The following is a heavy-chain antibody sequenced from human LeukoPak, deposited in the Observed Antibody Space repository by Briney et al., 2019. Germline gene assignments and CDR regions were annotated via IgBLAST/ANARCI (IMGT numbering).Heavy chain of an antibody. V-gene: IGHV1-18*01. CDR1: GDSFSNYG. D-gene: IGHD1-26*01. Sequence: ASVKVSCKASGDSFSNYGFTWVRQAPGQGLEWMGWISADSGNRYYAQNFQHRVTMTTDTSTSTGYMELRRLRSDDTAVYYCAGGSYLWGGMDVWGQGTTVTVSS. J-gene: IGHJ6*02. CDR2: ISADSGNR. CDR3: AGGSYLWGGMDV.